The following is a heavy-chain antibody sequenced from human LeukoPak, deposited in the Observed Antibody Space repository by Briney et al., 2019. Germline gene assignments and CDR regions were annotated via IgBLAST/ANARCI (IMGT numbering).Heavy chain of an antibody. Sequence: GASVKVSCKASGGTFSSYAISWVRQATGLGLEWMGWMSPKSDNAVYAQKFQGRVTITRDTSTSTAYMELTSLRSEDTAVYYCARGRAVDTAMVHDYWGQGTLVTVSS. J-gene: IGHJ4*02. CDR3: ARGRAVDTAMVHDY. CDR1: GGTFSSYA. V-gene: IGHV1-8*03. CDR2: MSPKSDNA. D-gene: IGHD5-18*01.